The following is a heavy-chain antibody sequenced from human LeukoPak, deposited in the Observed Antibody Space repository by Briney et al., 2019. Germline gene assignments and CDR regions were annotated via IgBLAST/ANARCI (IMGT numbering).Heavy chain of an antibody. Sequence: GGSLRLSCAASRFMFSSFWMSWVRQAPGKGLEWVANINQDGSEKNYLDSVKGRFTISRDNAKNSLYLQMNSLRAEDTAVYFCARIVYYFDNWGQGTLVTVSS. J-gene: IGHJ4*02. V-gene: IGHV3-7*03. CDR3: ARIVYYFDN. CDR1: RFMFSSFW. CDR2: INQDGSEK. D-gene: IGHD2-15*01.